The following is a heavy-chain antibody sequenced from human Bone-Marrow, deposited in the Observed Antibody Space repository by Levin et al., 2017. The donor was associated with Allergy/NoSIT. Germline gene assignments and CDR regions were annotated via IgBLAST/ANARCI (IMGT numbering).Heavy chain of an antibody. CDR2: ISYDGNNQ. Sequence: PGGSLRLSCAASGFTFSSYAIHWVRQAPGKGLEWVAVISYDGNNQYYADSVKGRFAISRDNSKDTLYLHMDSLRADDTAVYYCAKDGLRVRGAQPYYFCYYMDVWGKGTTVTVSS. D-gene: IGHD3-10*01. CDR1: GFTFSSYA. V-gene: IGHV3-30*18. J-gene: IGHJ6*03. CDR3: AKDGLRVRGAQPYYFCYYMDV.